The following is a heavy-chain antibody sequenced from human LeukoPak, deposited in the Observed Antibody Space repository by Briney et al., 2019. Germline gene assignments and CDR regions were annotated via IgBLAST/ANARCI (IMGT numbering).Heavy chain of an antibody. Sequence: GGSLRLSCAASGFTFSSYTMTWVRQAPGKGLEWVSAISNSGGSTYYADSVKGRFTISRDNSKNTLYLQMNSLRAEDTAIYYCARRDYGDLFWGQGTLVTVSS. V-gene: IGHV3-23*01. J-gene: IGHJ4*02. D-gene: IGHD4-17*01. CDR3: ARRDYGDLF. CDR2: ISNSGGST. CDR1: GFTFSSYT.